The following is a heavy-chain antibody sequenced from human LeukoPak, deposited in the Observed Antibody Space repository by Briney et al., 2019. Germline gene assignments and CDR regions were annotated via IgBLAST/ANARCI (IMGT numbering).Heavy chain of an antibody. CDR1: GASISSTTYY. J-gene: IGHJ4*02. D-gene: IGHD6-13*01. Sequence: PSETLSLTCTVSGASISSTTYYWGWIRQPPRKGLEWIASIYYSGSTYYNPSLKSRVTISVDTSKNQFSLRLSSVTAADTAVYYCARVTGYVMEDYFDYWGQGTLVTVSS. CDR2: IYYSGST. CDR3: ARVTGYVMEDYFDY. V-gene: IGHV4-39*07.